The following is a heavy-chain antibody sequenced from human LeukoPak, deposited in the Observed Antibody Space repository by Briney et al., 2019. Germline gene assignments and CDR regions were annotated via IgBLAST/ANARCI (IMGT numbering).Heavy chain of an antibody. CDR1: GYSFTSYW. Sequence: GESLKISCKGSGYSFTSYWIGWVRQMPGKGLEWMGIIYPGDSDTRYSPSFQGQVTISADKSISTAYLQWSSLKASDTAMYYCARRVAVAGTQFLKHSSGHRYYFDYWGQGTLVTVSS. CDR3: ARRVAVAGTQFLKHSSGHRYYFDY. CDR2: IYPGDSDT. J-gene: IGHJ4*02. V-gene: IGHV5-51*01. D-gene: IGHD6-19*01.